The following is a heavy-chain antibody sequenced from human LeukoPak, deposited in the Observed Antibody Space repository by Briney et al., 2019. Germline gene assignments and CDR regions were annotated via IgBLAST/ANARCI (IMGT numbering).Heavy chain of an antibody. CDR3: AMLLGYSSGWYLIDNDY. V-gene: IGHV3-30-3*01. Sequence: PGGSLRPSCAASGFTFSSYAMHWVRQAPGKGLEWVAVISYDGSNKYYADSVKGRLTISRDNSKNTLYLQMNSLRAEDTAVYYCAMLLGYSSGWYLIDNDYWGQGTLVTVSS. D-gene: IGHD6-19*01. CDR1: GFTFSSYA. J-gene: IGHJ4*02. CDR2: ISYDGSNK.